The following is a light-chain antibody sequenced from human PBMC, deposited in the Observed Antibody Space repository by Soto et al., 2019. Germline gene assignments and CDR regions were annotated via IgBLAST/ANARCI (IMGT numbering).Light chain of an antibody. V-gene: IGKV1-5*03. Sequence: DIQMTQSPVTLSASVGDRVTITCRASQSINSWLAWYQQKPGKAPELLIYQASILEPGVPSRFSGSGSATEFTLNIASLQTDDFETYYGHQYSRYSYFGQGTQVDLK. CDR1: QSINSW. J-gene: IGKJ2*01. CDR3: HQYSRYSY. CDR2: QAS.